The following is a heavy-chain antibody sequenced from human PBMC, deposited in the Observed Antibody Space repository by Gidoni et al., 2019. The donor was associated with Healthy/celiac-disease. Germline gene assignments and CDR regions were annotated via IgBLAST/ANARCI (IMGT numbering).Heavy chain of an antibody. V-gene: IGHV1-2*02. CDR1: GYTFTGYY. J-gene: IGHJ4*02. CDR2: INPNSGGT. Sequence: QVQLVQSGAEVTKPGASVQVSCKASGYTFTGYYMHWVRQAPGQGLEWMGWINPNSGGTNYAQKLQGRVTMTRDTSISTAYMELSRLRSDDTAVYYCARDGPGGGAYYFDYWGQGTLVTVSS. D-gene: IGHD3-16*01. CDR3: ARDGPGGGAYYFDY.